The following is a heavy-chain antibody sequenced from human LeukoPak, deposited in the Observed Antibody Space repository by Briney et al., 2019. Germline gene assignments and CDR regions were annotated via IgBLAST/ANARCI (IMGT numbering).Heavy chain of an antibody. CDR3: TASMVRGVYFDY. Sequence: NPGGSLRLSCASSGFTFNNAWMSWVRQAPGKGLEWVGRVKSKTDGGATDYAAPVKGRFTISRDDSKNMLYLRMNSLKTEDTAIYYCTASMVRGVYFDYWGQGTLVTVSS. D-gene: IGHD3-10*01. J-gene: IGHJ4*02. CDR2: VKSKTDGGAT. CDR1: GFTFNNAW. V-gene: IGHV3-15*01.